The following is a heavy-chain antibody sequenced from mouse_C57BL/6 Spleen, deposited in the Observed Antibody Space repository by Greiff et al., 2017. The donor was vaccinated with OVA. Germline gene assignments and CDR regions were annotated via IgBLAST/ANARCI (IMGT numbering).Heavy chain of an antibody. V-gene: IGHV1-50*01. CDR1: GYTFTSYW. D-gene: IGHD1-1*01. CDR3: ASGGSPHYFDY. J-gene: IGHJ2*01. CDR2: IDPSDSYT. Sequence: VQLQQPGAELVKPGASVKLSCKASGYTFTSYWMQWVKQRPGQGLEWIGEIDPSDSYTNYNQKFKGKATLTVDTSSSTAYMQLSSLTSEDSAVYYCASGGSPHYFDYWGQGTTLTVSS.